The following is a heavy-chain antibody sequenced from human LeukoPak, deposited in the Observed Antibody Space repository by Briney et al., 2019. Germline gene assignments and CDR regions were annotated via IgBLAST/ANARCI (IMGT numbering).Heavy chain of an antibody. CDR1: GFTFNRHA. CDR3: ARVLTLWFGALDY. Sequence: PGGSLRLSCAASGFTFNRHAMSWGRQAPGEGLEWGSVVSSSGGNAFYADSVKGRFTISRDNSKNTVYLQMNSLRADDTALYYCARVLTLWFGALDYWGQGRMVSV. CDR2: VSSSGGNA. J-gene: IGHJ4*02. D-gene: IGHD3-10*01. V-gene: IGHV3-23*01.